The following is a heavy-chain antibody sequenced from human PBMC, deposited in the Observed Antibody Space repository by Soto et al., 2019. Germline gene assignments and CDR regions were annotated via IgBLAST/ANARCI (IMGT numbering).Heavy chain of an antibody. J-gene: IGHJ5*02. CDR2: INHSGST. CDR3: ARGQYYDFWSGYYTGIWFDP. CDR1: GGSFSGYY. D-gene: IGHD3-3*01. V-gene: IGHV4-34*01. Sequence: PSDTLSLTCAVYGGSFSGYYWSWIRQPPGKGLEWIGEINHSGSTNYNPSLKSRVTISVDTSKNQFSLKLSSVTAADTAVYYCARGQYYDFWSGYYTGIWFDPWGQGTLVTVSS.